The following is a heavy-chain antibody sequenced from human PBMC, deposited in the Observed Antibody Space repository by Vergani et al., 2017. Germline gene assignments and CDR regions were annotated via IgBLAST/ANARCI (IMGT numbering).Heavy chain of an antibody. CDR1: GYTFTGYY. Sequence: QVQLVQSGAELKKPGASVKVSCKASGYTFTGYYMHWVRQAPGQGLEWMGWINPNSGGTNYAQKFQGRVTMTRDTSISTAYMELSRLRSDDTAVYYCARDPRGYGGDPEDYYYGMDVWGQGTTVTVSS. D-gene: IGHD2-21*02. V-gene: IGHV1-2*02. CDR2: INPNSGGT. CDR3: ARDPRGYGGDPEDYYYGMDV. J-gene: IGHJ6*02.